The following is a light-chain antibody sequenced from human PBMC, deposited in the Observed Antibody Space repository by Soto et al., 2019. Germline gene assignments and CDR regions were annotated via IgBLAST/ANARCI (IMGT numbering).Light chain of an antibody. V-gene: IGKV1-39*01. Sequence: DIPMTQSPSSLSASVGDRVTITCRTSQTINSYLNWYQQKPGKAPNLLIYAESSLQSGVPSRFSGSGSGTDFTLTISSLQPEDFATYYCQQSYSTPLTFGGGTKVEIK. CDR2: AES. CDR3: QQSYSTPLT. J-gene: IGKJ4*01. CDR1: QTINSY.